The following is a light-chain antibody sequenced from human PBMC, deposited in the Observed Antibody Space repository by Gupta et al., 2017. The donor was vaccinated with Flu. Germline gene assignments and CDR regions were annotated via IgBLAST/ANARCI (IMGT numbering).Light chain of an antibody. J-gene: IGKJ4*01. CDR2: EVS. Sequence: DIVMTQTPLSLSVTPGQPASISCKSSHSLHHSDGKNYLYWYLQKPGQPQQLLFFEVSNRFSVVQDWFNGSGSGTDFTLKISGVEAEFVGVYYWMQSIQLPLPFGGGTKVEIK. CDR3: MQSIQLPLP. CDR1: HSLHHSDGKNY. V-gene: IGKV2D-29*01.